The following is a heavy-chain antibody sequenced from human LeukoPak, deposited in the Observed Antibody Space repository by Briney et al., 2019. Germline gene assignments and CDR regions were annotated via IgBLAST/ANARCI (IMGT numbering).Heavy chain of an antibody. Sequence: SETLTLICTVSGDSISTYHWHWLRQSPAQGLEWIGLLYDSGRTYYNPSLKSRVTISVDTSKNQFSLKLSSVTAADTAVYYCARGSGGRYYYDSSGYLDYWGQGTLVTVSS. V-gene: IGHV4-59*01. CDR3: ARGSGGRYYYDSSGYLDY. J-gene: IGHJ4*02. D-gene: IGHD3-22*01. CDR1: GDSISTYH. CDR2: LYDSGRT.